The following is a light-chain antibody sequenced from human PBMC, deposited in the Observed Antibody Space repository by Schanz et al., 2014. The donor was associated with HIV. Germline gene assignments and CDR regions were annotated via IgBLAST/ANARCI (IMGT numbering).Light chain of an antibody. J-gene: IGLJ3*02. V-gene: IGLV1-44*01. Sequence: QSVLTQPPSASGTPGQRVTISCSGSSSSIGFNTINWYQHLPGTAPKLIMYNSYHRPSGVPDRFSGSSSGTSASLVISGLQSEDEADYYCGTWDDSLNGWVFGGGTKLTVL. CDR1: SSSIGFNT. CDR3: GTWDDSLNGWV. CDR2: NSY.